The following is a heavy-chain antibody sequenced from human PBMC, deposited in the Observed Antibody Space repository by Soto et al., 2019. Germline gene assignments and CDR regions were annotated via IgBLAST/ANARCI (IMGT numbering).Heavy chain of an antibody. Sequence: EVQLVVSGGGLVQPGGSLSLSCADSGFTFSNTWMHWVRHAPGKGLVWVSHINSDGTTTTYADSVKGRFTISRDNAKTTVHLQMNSLRAEDTAVYYCATDGSYAQHVWGQGTTVTVSS. CDR2: INSDGTTT. J-gene: IGHJ6*02. D-gene: IGHD2-2*01. CDR1: GFTFSNTW. CDR3: ATDGSYAQHV. V-gene: IGHV3-74*01.